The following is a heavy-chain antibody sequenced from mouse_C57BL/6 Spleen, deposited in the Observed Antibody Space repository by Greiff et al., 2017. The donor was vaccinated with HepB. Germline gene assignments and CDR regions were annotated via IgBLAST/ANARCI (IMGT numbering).Heavy chain of an antibody. CDR3: ALIYIYAMDY. V-gene: IGHV1-82*01. D-gene: IGHD2-1*01. J-gene: IGHJ4*01. Sequence: QVQLQQSGPELVKPGASVKISCKASGYAFSSSWMNWVKQRPGKGLEWIGRIYPGDGDTNYNGKFKGKATRTADKSSSTAYMQLSSLTSEDSAVYFCALIYIYAMDYWGQGTSVTVSS. CDR1: GYAFSSSW. CDR2: IYPGDGDT.